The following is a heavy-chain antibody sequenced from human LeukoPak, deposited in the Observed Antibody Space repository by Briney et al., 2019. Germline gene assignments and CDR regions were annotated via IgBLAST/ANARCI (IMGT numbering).Heavy chain of an antibody. CDR2: IYYSGST. CDR1: GGSISSGGYY. CDR3: ARVLRSFDSDAFDI. V-gene: IGHV4-31*03. J-gene: IGHJ3*02. D-gene: IGHD4-17*01. Sequence: PSETPSLTCTVSGGSISSGGYYWSWIRQHPGKGLEWIGYIYYSGSTYYNPSLKSRVTISVYTSKNQFSLKLSSVTAADTAVYYCARVLRSFDSDAFDIWGQGTMVTVSS.